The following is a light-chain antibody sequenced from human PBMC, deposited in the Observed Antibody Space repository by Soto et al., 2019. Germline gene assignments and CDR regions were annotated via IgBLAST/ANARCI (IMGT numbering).Light chain of an antibody. J-gene: IGKJ3*01. Sequence: EIVLTQSPATLSLSPGERATLSCRASQTVNTYLAWYQQKPGQAPRLLIYDASSRATGIPARFSGSGSGTDFTLTIASLQPDDFAVYYCQQRSTWPHTFGPGTKWISN. CDR1: QTVNTY. CDR2: DAS. V-gene: IGKV3-11*01. CDR3: QQRSTWPHT.